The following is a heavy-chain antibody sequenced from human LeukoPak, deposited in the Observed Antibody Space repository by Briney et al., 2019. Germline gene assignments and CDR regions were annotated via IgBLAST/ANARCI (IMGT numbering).Heavy chain of an antibody. CDR3: ARGSGSYLFDY. J-gene: IGHJ4*02. CDR1: GGSISNGTYF. CDR2: VYSSGKT. D-gene: IGHD1-26*01. V-gene: IGHV4-61*02. Sequence: SETLSLTCIVSGGSISNGTYFWSWIRQPAGKGLEWLGRVYSSGKTNYNPSLKSRVTISVDTSRNQFSLNLNSVTATDTAVYYCARGSGSYLFDYWGQGTLVTVSS.